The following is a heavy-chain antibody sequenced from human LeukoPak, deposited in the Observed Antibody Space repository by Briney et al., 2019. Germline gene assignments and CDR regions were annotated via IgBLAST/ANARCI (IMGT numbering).Heavy chain of an antibody. J-gene: IGHJ4*02. CDR3: ARVSSVTNFDY. Sequence: SETLSLTCTVSGGSISSYYWSWIRQPSGKGLEWIGYIYYSGSTNYNPSLKSRVTISVDTSKNQFSLKLSSVTAADTAVYYCARVSSVTNFDYWGQGTLVTVSS. D-gene: IGHD3-10*01. CDR1: GGSISSYY. V-gene: IGHV4-59*01. CDR2: IYYSGST.